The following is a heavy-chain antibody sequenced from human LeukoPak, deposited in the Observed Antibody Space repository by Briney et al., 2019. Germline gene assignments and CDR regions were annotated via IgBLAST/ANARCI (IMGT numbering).Heavy chain of an antibody. D-gene: IGHD2-2*01. CDR1: SGSFRTYY. CDR3: VKSNSRYQPWTLDI. J-gene: IGHJ3*02. Sequence: SETLSLACTVSSGSFRTYYWSWIRQPPGKGLEWIGYIFYNEGTSYNPSLKSRVTISVDTSNNQLSLKVSSVTAADTAMYYCVKSNSRYQPWTLDIWGRGTMVTVSS. V-gene: IGHV4-59*01. CDR2: IFYNEGT.